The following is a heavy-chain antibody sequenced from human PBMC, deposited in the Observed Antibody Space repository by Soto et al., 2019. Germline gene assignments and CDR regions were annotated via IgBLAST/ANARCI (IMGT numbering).Heavy chain of an antibody. CDR1: GGSMGSSCSG. CDR2: ISYKGTT. D-gene: IGHD3-22*01. Sequence: PSETRSLTSTVAGGSMGSSCSGWGWIRQPPGKSLEWIGSISYKGTTYYSPSLKSRGTVAGEKSKQQFSLKLRSVTAADTAVFYCARSTFWYYHETGGDYGFDNWGQGTLVTVAS. V-gene: IGHV4-39*01. J-gene: IGHJ4*02. CDR3: ARSTFWYYHETGGDYGFDN.